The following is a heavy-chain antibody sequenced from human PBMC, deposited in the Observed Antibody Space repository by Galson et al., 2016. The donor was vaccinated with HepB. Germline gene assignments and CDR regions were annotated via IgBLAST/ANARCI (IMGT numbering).Heavy chain of an antibody. CDR1: GFTFSSYA. CDR2: ISGSTGYT. Sequence: SLRLSCAASGFTFSSYAMSWVRQAPGKGLEWVSGISGSTGYTYYADSVKGRFTNSRDTSKNTLYLQMNSLRAEDTAVYYCAKGDPPGADWGQGTLVTVSS. D-gene: IGHD1-26*01. CDR3: AKGDPPGAD. V-gene: IGHV3-23*01. J-gene: IGHJ4*02.